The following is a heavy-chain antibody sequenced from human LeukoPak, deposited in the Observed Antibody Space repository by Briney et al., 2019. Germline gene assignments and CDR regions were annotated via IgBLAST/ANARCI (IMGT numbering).Heavy chain of an antibody. CDR2: ISSSGSTI. CDR3: AKDLLGHPRPLLCSSTSCYSPFEEDYMDV. Sequence: PGGSLRLSCAASGFTFSSYEMNWVRQAPGKGLEWVSYISSSGSTIYYADSVKGRFTISRDNSKNTLYLQMNSLRAEDTAVYYCAKDLLGHPRPLLCSSTSCYSPFEEDYMDVWGKGTTVTISS. D-gene: IGHD2-2*02. J-gene: IGHJ6*03. CDR1: GFTFSSYE. V-gene: IGHV3-48*03.